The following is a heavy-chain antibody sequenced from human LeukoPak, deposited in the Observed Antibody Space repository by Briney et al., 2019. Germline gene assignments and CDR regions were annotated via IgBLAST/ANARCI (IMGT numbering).Heavy chain of an antibody. V-gene: IGHV3-21*06. D-gene: IGHD6-13*01. CDR3: ATRVTADSYDASDI. CDR2: ISSTSAHK. J-gene: IGHJ3*02. Sequence: GGSLRLCCAASGFTFKSFSMTWVRQAPGKGLEWVASISSTSAHKYHADSVKGRFTISRDNDKNSLYLQMNSLRTEDTALYYCATRVTADSYDASDIWGQGTMVTVSS. CDR1: GFTFKSFS.